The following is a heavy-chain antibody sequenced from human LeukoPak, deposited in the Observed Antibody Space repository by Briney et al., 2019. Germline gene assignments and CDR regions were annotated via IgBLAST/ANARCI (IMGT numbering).Heavy chain of an antibody. D-gene: IGHD6-13*01. V-gene: IGHV3-48*01. Sequence: PGGSLRLSCAASGFTFSSQSMNWVRQAPGKGLEWVSYISGSGGTMYYADSVRGRFTISRDNAKNSLYLQMNSLRAEDTAVYYCAKDWSPAGTGTFFDYWGQGTLVTVSS. CDR3: AKDWSPAGTGTFFDY. J-gene: IGHJ4*02. CDR1: GFTFSSQS. CDR2: ISGSGGTM.